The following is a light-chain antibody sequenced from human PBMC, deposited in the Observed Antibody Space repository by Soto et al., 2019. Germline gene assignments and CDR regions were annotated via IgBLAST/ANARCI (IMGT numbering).Light chain of an antibody. CDR2: GAS. J-gene: IGKJ1*01. CDR3: QQYNNWPRT. Sequence: EIVMTQSPVTLSVSPGARATLSCRASQSVSTNLAWYKRKPDQAPRLLIYGASTRATGIPARLSGIVSGKEFTLTISSLQSEEWAVYYGQQYNNWPRTFGLGTKVDIK. CDR1: QSVSTN. V-gene: IGKV3-15*01.